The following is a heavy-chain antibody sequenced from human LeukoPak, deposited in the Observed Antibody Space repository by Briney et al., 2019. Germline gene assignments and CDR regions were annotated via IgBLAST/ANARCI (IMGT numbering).Heavy chain of an antibody. V-gene: IGHV3-23*01. CDR3: AKVTRVAVAGYFDY. D-gene: IGHD6-19*01. CDR2: ISESGGST. Sequence: TGGSLRLSCVVSGFTFSTSAMSWVRQAPGKGLEWVSGISESGGSTYYADSVKGRFTISRDNSKNTLYLQMNSLRAEDTAVYYCAKVTRVAVAGYFDYWGQGTLVTVSS. J-gene: IGHJ4*02. CDR1: GFTFSTSA.